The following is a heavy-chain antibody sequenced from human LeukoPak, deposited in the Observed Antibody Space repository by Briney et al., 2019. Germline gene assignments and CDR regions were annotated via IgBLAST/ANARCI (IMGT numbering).Heavy chain of an antibody. CDR1: GFTFSSYG. Sequence: GGSLRLSCAASGFTFSSYGMSWVRQAPGKGLEWVSAISGSGGSTYYADSVKGRFTISRDNSKDTPYLQMNSLRAEDTAVYYCARTAPSAAAGTFDYWGQGTLVTVSS. D-gene: IGHD6-13*01. J-gene: IGHJ4*02. CDR3: ARTAPSAAAGTFDY. V-gene: IGHV3-23*01. CDR2: ISGSGGST.